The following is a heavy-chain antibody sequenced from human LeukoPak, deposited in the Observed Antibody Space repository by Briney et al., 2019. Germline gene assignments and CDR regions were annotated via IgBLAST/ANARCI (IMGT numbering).Heavy chain of an antibody. J-gene: IGHJ3*02. CDR2: ISGSGGST. CDR1: GFTFSSYA. V-gene: IGHV3-23*01. Sequence: SGGSLRLSCAASGFTFSSYAMSWVRQAPGKGLEWVSAISGSGGSTYYADSVKGWFSISRDNSKNTLYPQMNGLRAEDTAVYYCAKDPDAFDIWGQGTMVTVSS. CDR3: AKDPDAFDI.